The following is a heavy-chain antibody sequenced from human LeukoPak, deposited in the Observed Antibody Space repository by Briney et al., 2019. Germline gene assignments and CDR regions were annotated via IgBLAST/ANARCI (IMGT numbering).Heavy chain of an antibody. CDR2: INPNSGGT. CDR1: GYTFTGYY. J-gene: IGHJ6*03. CDR3: ARGIAALADYYYYYMDV. V-gene: IGHV1-2*02. Sequence: ASVKVSCKASGYTFTGYYMHWVRQAPGQGLERMGWINPNSGGTNYAQKFQGRVTMTRDTSISTAYMELSRLRSDDTAVYYCARGIAALADYYYYYMDVWGKGTTVTVSS. D-gene: IGHD6-13*01.